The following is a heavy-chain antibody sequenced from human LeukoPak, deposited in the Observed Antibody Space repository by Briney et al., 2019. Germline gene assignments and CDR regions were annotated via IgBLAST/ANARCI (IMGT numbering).Heavy chain of an antibody. Sequence: SQTLSLTCAISGDSVSSNSAAWNWIRQSPSRGLEWLGRTYYRSKWYNDYAVSVKSRITINPDTSKNQFSLQLNSVTPEDTAVYYCASSGRRHRMTSFDIWGQGTMVTVSS. J-gene: IGHJ3*02. V-gene: IGHV6-1*01. CDR1: GDSVSSNSAA. CDR2: TYYRSKWYN. D-gene: IGHD2-21*02. CDR3: ASSGRRHRMTSFDI.